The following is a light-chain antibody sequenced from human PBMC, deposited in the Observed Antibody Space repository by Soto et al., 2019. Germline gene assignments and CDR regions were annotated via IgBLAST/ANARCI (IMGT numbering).Light chain of an antibody. Sequence: QSALTQPASVSGSPGQSITISCTGTRTDVGGYNFVSWYQQHPGKAPKLIIYEVSNRPSGVSNRFSGSKSDNTASLTTSGLQAEDEADYYCCSYVSSKTSVFGTGTKVTVL. CDR3: CSYVSSKTSV. V-gene: IGLV2-14*01. CDR1: RTDVGGYNF. CDR2: EVS. J-gene: IGLJ1*01.